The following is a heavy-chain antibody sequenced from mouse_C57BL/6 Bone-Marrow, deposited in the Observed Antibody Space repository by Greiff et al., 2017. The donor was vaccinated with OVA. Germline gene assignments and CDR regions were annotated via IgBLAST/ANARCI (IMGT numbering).Heavy chain of an antibody. Sequence: QVQLQQSGAELVRPGASVTLSCKASGYTFTDYEMHWVKQTPVHGLEWIGAIDPETGGTAYNQKFKGKAILTADKSSSTAYMELRSLTSEDSAVYYCTIIYYGHFDYWGQGTTLTVSS. V-gene: IGHV1-15*01. CDR1: GYTFTDYE. D-gene: IGHD2-1*01. J-gene: IGHJ2*01. CDR2: IDPETGGT. CDR3: TIIYYGHFDY.